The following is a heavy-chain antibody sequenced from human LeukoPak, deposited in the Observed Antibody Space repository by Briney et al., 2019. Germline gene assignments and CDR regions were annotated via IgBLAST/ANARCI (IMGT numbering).Heavy chain of an antibody. CDR1: GYTFTGYY. J-gene: IGHJ4*02. D-gene: IGHD6-19*01. CDR3: ARDFESSAAGVAVAVTSY. CDR2: INPNSGGT. Sequence: ASVKVSCKASGYTFTGYYMHWVRQAPGQGLEWMGWINPNSGGTNYAQKFQGRVTMTRDTSISTAYMELSRLRSDDTAVYYCARDFESSAAGVAVAVTSYWGQGTLVTVSS. V-gene: IGHV1-2*02.